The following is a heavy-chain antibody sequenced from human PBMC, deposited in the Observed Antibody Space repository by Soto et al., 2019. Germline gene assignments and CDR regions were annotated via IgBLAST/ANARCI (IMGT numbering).Heavy chain of an antibody. J-gene: IGHJ4*02. CDR2: IYYSGST. CDR1: GFTFSNAW. Sequence: GSLRLSCAASGFTFSNAWMSWIRQPPGKGLEWIGYIYYSGSTNYNPSLKSRVTISVDTSKNQFSLKLSSVTAADTAVYYCARVLYGVEWIQRFIYFDYWGQGTLVTVSS. V-gene: IGHV4-59*01. CDR3: ARVLYGVEWIQRFIYFDY. D-gene: IGHD3-3*01.